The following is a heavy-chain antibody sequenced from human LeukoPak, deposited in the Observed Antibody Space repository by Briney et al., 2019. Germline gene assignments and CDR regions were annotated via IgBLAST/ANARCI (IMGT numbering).Heavy chain of an antibody. CDR1: GFTFSDYY. J-gene: IGHJ4*02. CDR2: IYYNGNT. CDR3: AKTYRAHGYTYGYFDY. D-gene: IGHD5-18*01. Sequence: PGGSLRLSCAASGFTFSDYYMSWVRQAPGKGLEWIGNIYYNGNTYYNPSLKSRVTISVDTSKNQFSLKLSSVTAADTAVYYCAKTYRAHGYTYGYFDYWGQGTLVTVSS. V-gene: IGHV4-59*04.